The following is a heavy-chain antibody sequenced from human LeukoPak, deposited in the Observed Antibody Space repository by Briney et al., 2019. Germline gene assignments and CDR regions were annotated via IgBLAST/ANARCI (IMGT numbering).Heavy chain of an antibody. CDR2: IIPILGIA. Sequence: SVKVPCKASGYTFTGYYMHWVRQAPGQGLEWMGRIIPILGIANYAQKFQGRVTITADKSTSTAYMELSSLRSEDTAVYYCARAQFKGYDFWSGYYAFDYWGQGTLVTVSS. V-gene: IGHV1-69*04. J-gene: IGHJ4*02. CDR3: ARAQFKGYDFWSGYYAFDY. D-gene: IGHD3-3*01. CDR1: GYTFTGYY.